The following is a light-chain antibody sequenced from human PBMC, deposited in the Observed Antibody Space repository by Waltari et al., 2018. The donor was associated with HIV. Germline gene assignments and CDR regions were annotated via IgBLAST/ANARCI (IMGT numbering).Light chain of an antibody. CDR2: DVN. J-gene: IGLJ1*01. Sequence: QSALSQPASVSASPRQSVALSCSGSASDIARHDYVSWYQQHPDRAPTLILFDVNNRPSGISDRFSGSKSGTTASLTISTVRTDDEADYYCASYTVNSTGVFGTGTKLSVL. CDR1: ASDIARHDY. V-gene: IGLV2-14*03. CDR3: ASYTVNSTGV.